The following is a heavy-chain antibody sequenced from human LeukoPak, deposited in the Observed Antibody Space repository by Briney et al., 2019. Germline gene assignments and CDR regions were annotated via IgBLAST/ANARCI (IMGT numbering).Heavy chain of an antibody. D-gene: IGHD2-2*01. J-gene: IGHJ5*02. CDR1: GLTFNNYW. Sequence: GGSLRLPCAASGLTFNNYWMHWVRQAPGQGLVWVSRIRTDGLETSYADSVKGRFTVSRDNAKNTLYLQMNSLRAEDTAVYYCARDACSTTSCFSHWFDPWGQGTLVTVSS. V-gene: IGHV3-74*01. CDR3: ARDACSTTSCFSHWFDP. CDR2: IRTDGLET.